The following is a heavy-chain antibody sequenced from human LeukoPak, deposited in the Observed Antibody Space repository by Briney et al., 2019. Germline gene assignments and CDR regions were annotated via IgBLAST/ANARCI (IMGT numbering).Heavy chain of an antibody. D-gene: IGHD2-2*02. CDR1: GGSFSGYY. CDR3: ARGPRRGIVVVPAAIVY. V-gene: IGHV4-34*01. J-gene: IGHJ4*02. CDR2: INHSGST. Sequence: SETLSLTCAVYGGSFSGYYWSWTRQPPGKGLEWIGEINHSGSTNYNPSLKSRVTISVDTSKNQFSLKLSSVTAADTAVYYCARGPRRGIVVVPAAIVYWGQGTLVTVSS.